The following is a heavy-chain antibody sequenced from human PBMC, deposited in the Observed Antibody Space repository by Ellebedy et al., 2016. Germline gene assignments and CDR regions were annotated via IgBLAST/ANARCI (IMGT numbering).Heavy chain of an antibody. Sequence: GESLKISXAASGFTFSDYYMSWIRQAPGKGLEWVSIIGGSGVTAYYADSVQGRFTASRDNSKNTLYLQMNSLRAEDTAIYYCAKDQSPSYGSGNGVLTSFPDWGQGTLVTVSS. D-gene: IGHD3-10*01. J-gene: IGHJ4*02. CDR2: IGGSGVTA. CDR3: AKDQSPSYGSGNGVLTSFPD. CDR1: GFTFSDYY. V-gene: IGHV3-23*01.